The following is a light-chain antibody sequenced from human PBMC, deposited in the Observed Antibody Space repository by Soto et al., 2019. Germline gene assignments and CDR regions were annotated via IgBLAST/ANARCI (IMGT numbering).Light chain of an antibody. CDR3: QQYGGSPTT. V-gene: IGKV3-20*01. CDR1: QSVAGSY. CDR2: GAS. J-gene: IGKJ1*01. Sequence: EIVLTQSPGTLSLSPGERATLSCRASQSVAGSYLAWYQQKPGQAPRLLILGASSRATGIPDRFSGSGSGTDFTLTISGLEPEDFAVYYCQQYGGSPTTFGQGTKVDI.